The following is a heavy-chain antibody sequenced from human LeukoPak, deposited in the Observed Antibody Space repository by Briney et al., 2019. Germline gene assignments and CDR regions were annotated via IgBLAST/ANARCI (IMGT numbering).Heavy chain of an antibody. J-gene: IGHJ4*02. CDR1: RFTFRSYW. D-gene: IGHD2-15*01. CDR2: INDDGSQK. V-gene: IGHV3-7*01. CDR3: ARRNAGTWWSFDS. Sequence: TGGSLRLSCEASRFTFRSYWMSWVRQAPGKGLEWAANINDDGSQKNYIDSVRGRFTISRDNAKASLFLQMNSLSSEDTAVYYCARRNAGTWWSFDSWGQGTLVTVSS.